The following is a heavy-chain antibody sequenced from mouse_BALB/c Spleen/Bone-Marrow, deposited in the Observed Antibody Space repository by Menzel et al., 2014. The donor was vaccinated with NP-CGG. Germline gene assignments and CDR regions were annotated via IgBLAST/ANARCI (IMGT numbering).Heavy chain of an antibody. CDR2: INSNGGST. Sequence: EVKVVESGGGLVQPGGSLKLSCAASGFTFSSYGMSWVRQTPDKRLGLVASINSNGGSTYYPDSVKGRLTISRDNAKNTLSLQMSSLKSEDTAMYYCARGNYGNYVDYFDYWGQGTTLTVSS. CDR3: ARGNYGNYVDYFDY. CDR1: GFTFSSYG. J-gene: IGHJ2*01. V-gene: IGHV5-6-3*01. D-gene: IGHD2-1*01.